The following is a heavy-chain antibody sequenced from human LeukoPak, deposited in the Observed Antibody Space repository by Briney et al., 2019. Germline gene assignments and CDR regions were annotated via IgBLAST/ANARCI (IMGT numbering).Heavy chain of an antibody. J-gene: IGHJ3*02. V-gene: IGHV3-30-3*01. CDR1: GFTFSSYA. CDR2: ISYDGSNK. Sequence: GGSLRLSCAASGFTFSSYAMHWVRQAPGKGLGWVAVISYDGSNKYYADSVKGRFTISRDNSKNTLYLQMNSLRAEDTAVYYCARARYVVDIVAPGWGAFDIWGQGTMVTVSS. CDR3: ARARYVVDIVAPGWGAFDI. D-gene: IGHD5-12*01.